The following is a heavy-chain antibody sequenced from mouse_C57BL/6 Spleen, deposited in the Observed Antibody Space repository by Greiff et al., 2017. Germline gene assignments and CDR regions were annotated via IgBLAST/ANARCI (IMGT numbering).Heavy chain of an antibody. J-gene: IGHJ2*01. V-gene: IGHV1-26*01. D-gene: IGHD1-1*02. CDR1: GYTFTDYY. Sequence: VQLQQSGPELVKPGASVKISCKASGYTFTDYYMNWVKQSHGKSLEWIGDINPNNGGTSYNQKFKGKATLTVDKSSSTAYMELRSLTSEDSAVYYCARRGWAYFDYWGQGTTLTVSS. CDR2: INPNNGGT. CDR3: ARRGWAYFDY.